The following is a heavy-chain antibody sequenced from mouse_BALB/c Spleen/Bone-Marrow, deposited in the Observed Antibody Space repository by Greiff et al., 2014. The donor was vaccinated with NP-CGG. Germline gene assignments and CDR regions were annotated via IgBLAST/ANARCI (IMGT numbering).Heavy chain of an antibody. CDR1: GFTFSDFY. CDR3: ARSGERYGAMDY. Sequence: EVKLMESGGGLVKPGGSLKLSCAASGFTFSDFYMFWFRQTPEKRLEWVATISDGGTYTYYPGSVKGRFTISRDNAKNNLYLQMSSLESEDTAMYYCARSGERYGAMDYWGQGTSVTVSS. J-gene: IGHJ4*01. D-gene: IGHD1-1*02. CDR2: ISDGGTYT. V-gene: IGHV5-4*02.